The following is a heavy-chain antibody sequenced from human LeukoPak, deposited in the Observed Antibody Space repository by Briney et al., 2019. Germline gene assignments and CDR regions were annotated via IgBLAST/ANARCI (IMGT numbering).Heavy chain of an antibody. D-gene: IGHD3-22*01. CDR1: GYTFTSYY. CDR3: ASHHYYDSSGVGAFDI. V-gene: IGHV1-46*01. CDR2: IHPSGGST. Sequence: GASATVSCKASGYTFTSYYMHWVRQAPGQGLEWMGVIHPSGGSTSYAQKFQGRVTMTRDMSTSTVYMELSSLRSEDTAVYYCASHHYYDSSGVGAFDIWGQGTMVTVSS. J-gene: IGHJ3*02.